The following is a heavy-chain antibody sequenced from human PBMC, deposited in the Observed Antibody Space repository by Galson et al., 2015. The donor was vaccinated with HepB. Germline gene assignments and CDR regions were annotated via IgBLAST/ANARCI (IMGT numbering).Heavy chain of an antibody. J-gene: IGHJ3*02. Sequence: SLRLSCAASGFTFSSYWMSWVRQAPGKGLEWVANIKQDGSEKYYVDSVKGRFTISRDNAKNSLYLQMNSLRAEDTAVYYCARDRGEQWLGPVKGFDIWGQGTMVTVSS. CDR2: IKQDGSEK. CDR1: GFTFSSYW. V-gene: IGHV3-7*01. CDR3: ARDRGEQWLGPVKGFDI. D-gene: IGHD6-19*01.